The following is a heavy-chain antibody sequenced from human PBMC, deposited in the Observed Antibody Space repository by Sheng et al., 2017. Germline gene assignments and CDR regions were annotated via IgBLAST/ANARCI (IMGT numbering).Heavy chain of an antibody. D-gene: IGHD3-3*01. CDR2: IYHSGST. J-gene: IGHJ5*02. V-gene: IGHV4-38-2*02. Sequence: QVQLQESGPGLVKPSETLSLTCAVSGYSISSGYYWGWIRQPPVKGLEWIGSIYHSGSTYYNPSLKSRVTISVDTSKNQFSLKLSSVTAADTAVYYCARDRSYDFWSGPTRFDPWGQGTLVTVSS. CDR3: ARDRSYDFWSGPTRFDP. CDR1: GYSISSGYY.